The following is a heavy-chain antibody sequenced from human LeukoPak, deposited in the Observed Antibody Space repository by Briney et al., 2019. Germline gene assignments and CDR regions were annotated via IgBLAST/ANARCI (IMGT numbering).Heavy chain of an antibody. CDR2: INPSGST. Sequence: SETLSLTCAVYGGSFSSFYWTWIRQPPGKGLEWIGEINPSGSTNYNSSLKSRVTISVDTSKNQFALKLSSVTAADTAVYYCARGLRWPIHYWGQGTLVTVSS. CDR3: ARGLRWPIHY. V-gene: IGHV4-34*01. D-gene: IGHD4-23*01. CDR1: GGSFSSFY. J-gene: IGHJ4*02.